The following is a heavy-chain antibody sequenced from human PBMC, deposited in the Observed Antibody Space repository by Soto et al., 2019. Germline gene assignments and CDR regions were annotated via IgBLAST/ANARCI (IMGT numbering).Heavy chain of an antibody. CDR3: AKETVVYYYGSGSSVAHNWFDP. J-gene: IGHJ5*02. D-gene: IGHD3-10*01. V-gene: IGHV3-23*01. Sequence: PSGSLRLSCAASGFTFSSYAMSWVRQAPGKGLEWVSAISGSGGSTYYADSVKGRFTISRDNSKNTLYLQMNSLRAEDTAVYYCAKETVVYYYGSGSSVAHNWFDPWGQGTLVTVSS. CDR2: ISGSGGST. CDR1: GFTFSSYA.